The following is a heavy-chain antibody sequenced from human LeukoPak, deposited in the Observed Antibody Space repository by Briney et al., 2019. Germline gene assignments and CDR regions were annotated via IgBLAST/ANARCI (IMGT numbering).Heavy chain of an antibody. CDR1: GYTFPSYF. CDR3: ARTAARRFDY. V-gene: IGHV1-46*01. Sequence: ALVKVSCKASGYTFPSYFMHWVRQALGQGLEWMGIINPTGGSTTYAQKFQGRVTMTRDTSTSTVYMELSSLRSDDTAVYYCARTAARRFDYWGQGTLVTVSS. D-gene: IGHD6-6*01. J-gene: IGHJ4*02. CDR2: INPTGGST.